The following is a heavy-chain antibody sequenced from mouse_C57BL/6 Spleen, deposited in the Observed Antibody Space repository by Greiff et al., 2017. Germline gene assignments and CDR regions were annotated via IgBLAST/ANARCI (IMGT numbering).Heavy chain of an antibody. CDR1: GFTFTSYG. D-gene: IGHD2-4*01. V-gene: IGHV1-58*01. Sequence: EVKLVESGAELVRPGSSVKMSCKTSGFTFTSYGINWVKQRPGQGLEWIGYIYNGNGYTEYNEKFKGKATLTSDTSSSTAYMQLSSLTSEDSAIYVCARKAYDYEEDMDYWGQGTSVTVSS. J-gene: IGHJ4*01. CDR2: IYNGNGYT. CDR3: ARKAYDYEEDMDY.